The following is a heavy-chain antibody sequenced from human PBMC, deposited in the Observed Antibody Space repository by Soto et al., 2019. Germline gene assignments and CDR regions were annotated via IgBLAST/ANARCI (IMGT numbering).Heavy chain of an antibody. J-gene: IGHJ6*02. D-gene: IGHD3-3*01. CDR1: GFTFSSYG. CDR2: ISYDGSNK. CDR3: AKEVWSGPMDV. Sequence: QVQLVESGGGVVQPGRSLRLSCAASGFTFSSYGMHWVRQAPGKGLEWVAVISYDGSNKYYADSVKGRFTISRDNSESTLYPQMNSLGAEDTAVYYCAKEVWSGPMDVWGPGTTVTVSS. V-gene: IGHV3-30*18.